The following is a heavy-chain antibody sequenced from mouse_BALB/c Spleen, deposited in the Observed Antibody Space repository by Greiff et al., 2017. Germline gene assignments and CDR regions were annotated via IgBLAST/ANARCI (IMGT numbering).Heavy chain of an antibody. CDR3: ARGGTFDY. V-gene: IGHV1S81*02. CDR2: INPSNGRT. Sequence: QVQLQQPGAELVKPGASVKLSCKASGYTFTSYWMHWVKQRPGQGLEWIGEINPSNGRTNYNEKFKSKATLTVDKSSSTAYMQLSSLTSEDSAVYYCARGGTFDYWGQGTTLTVSA. J-gene: IGHJ2*01. CDR1: GYTFTSYW. D-gene: IGHD3-3*01.